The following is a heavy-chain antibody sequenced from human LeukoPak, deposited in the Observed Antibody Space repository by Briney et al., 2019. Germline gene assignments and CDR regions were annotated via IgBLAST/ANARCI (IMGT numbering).Heavy chain of an antibody. D-gene: IGHD3-10*01. CDR2: IYNSVST. V-gene: IGHV4-59*01. CDR1: GGSISSYY. J-gene: IGHJ4*02. CDR3: ARDHGTTGRGASGFDY. Sequence: PSETLSLTCTVSGGSISSYYWSWLRQPPGKGPEWLGYIYNSVSTNYNPTLKSRVTTSVDTSKIQLSLKLSSVTAADTAVYYCARDHGTTGRGASGFDYWGQGTLVTVSS.